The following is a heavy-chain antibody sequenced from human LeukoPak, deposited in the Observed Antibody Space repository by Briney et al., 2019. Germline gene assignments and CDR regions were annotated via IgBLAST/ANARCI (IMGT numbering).Heavy chain of an antibody. D-gene: IGHD4-4*01. CDR3: AKDSGITVTTGVDY. CDR2: ISYDGSNK. CDR1: GFTFSSYG. V-gene: IGHV3-30*18. Sequence: GGSLRLSCAASGFTFSSYGMHWVRQAPGKGLEWVAVISYDGSNKYYADSVKGRLTISRDNSKNTLYLQMNSLRAEDTAVYYCAKDSGITVTTGVDYWGQGTLVTVSS. J-gene: IGHJ4*02.